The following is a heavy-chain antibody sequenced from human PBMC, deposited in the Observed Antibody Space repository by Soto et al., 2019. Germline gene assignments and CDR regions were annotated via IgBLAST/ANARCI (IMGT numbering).Heavy chain of an antibody. J-gene: IGHJ5*02. V-gene: IGHV4-31*03. CDR1: GGSISSGGYY. Sequence: QVQLQESGPGLVKPSQTLSLTCTVSGGSISSGGYYWSWIRQQPGKGLEWIGYIYYSGSTYYNPSLKSRVTILVDTSKNQFSLKLSSVTAADTAVYYCARGEVVAVAGTGWFDPWGQGTLVTVSS. CDR3: ARGEVVAVAGTGWFDP. D-gene: IGHD6-19*01. CDR2: IYYSGST.